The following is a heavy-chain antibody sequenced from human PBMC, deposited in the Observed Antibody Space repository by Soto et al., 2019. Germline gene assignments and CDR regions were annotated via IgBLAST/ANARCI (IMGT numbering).Heavy chain of an antibody. CDR3: ARGSEGSGSYEDWLDP. Sequence: QVQLQESGPGLVKPSQTLSLTCTVSGGSISSGGYYWSWIRQHPGKGLEWIGYIYYSGSTYYNPSLKSRVTISVDTSKNQFSLKLSSVTAADTAVYYCARGSEGSGSYEDWLDPWGQGTLVTVSS. CDR2: IYYSGST. D-gene: IGHD3-10*01. CDR1: GGSISSGGYY. V-gene: IGHV4-31*03. J-gene: IGHJ5*02.